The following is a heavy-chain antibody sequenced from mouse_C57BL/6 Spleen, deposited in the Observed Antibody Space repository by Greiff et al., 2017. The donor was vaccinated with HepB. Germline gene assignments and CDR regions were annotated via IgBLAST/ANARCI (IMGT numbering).Heavy chain of an antibody. V-gene: IGHV1-52*01. J-gene: IGHJ2*01. CDR3: ARRGSSGHYVDY. Sequence: VQLQQSGAELVRPGSSVKLSCKASGYTFTSYWMHWVKQRPIQGLDWIGNIDPSDSETHYNQKFKDKATLTVDKSSSTAYMQLSSLTSEDSAVYYCARRGSSGHYVDYWGQGTTLTVSS. CDR1: GYTFTSYW. CDR2: IDPSDSET. D-gene: IGHD3-2*02.